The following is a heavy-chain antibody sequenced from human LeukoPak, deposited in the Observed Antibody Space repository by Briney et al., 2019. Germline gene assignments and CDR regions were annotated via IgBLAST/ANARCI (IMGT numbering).Heavy chain of an antibody. Sequence: ASVKVSCKASGYTFTSYYMHWVRQAPGQGLEGMGIINPSGGSTSYAQKFQGRVTMTRDTSTSTVYMELSSLRSEDTAVYYCARDPGRGYSYGAFDYWGQGTLVTVSS. J-gene: IGHJ4*02. V-gene: IGHV1-46*01. D-gene: IGHD5-18*01. CDR1: GYTFTSYY. CDR2: INPSGGST. CDR3: ARDPGRGYSYGAFDY.